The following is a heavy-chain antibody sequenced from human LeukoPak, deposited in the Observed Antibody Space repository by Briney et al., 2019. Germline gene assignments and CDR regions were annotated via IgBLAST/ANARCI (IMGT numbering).Heavy chain of an antibody. CDR1: GFPFSSYA. Sequence: PGGSLRLSCAASGFPFSSYAMTWVRQAPGKGLEWVSGVSGSGGNTYYADSVRGRFTISRDNSKNTLYLQMNSLRAEDTAVYHCAKSTYDSSGYYYGNDAFDIWGQGTMVTVSS. V-gene: IGHV3-23*01. D-gene: IGHD3-22*01. CDR3: AKSTYDSSGYYYGNDAFDI. CDR2: VSGSGGNT. J-gene: IGHJ3*02.